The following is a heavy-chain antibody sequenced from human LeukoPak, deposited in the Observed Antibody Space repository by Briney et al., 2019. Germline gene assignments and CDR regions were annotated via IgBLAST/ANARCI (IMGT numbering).Heavy chain of an antibody. D-gene: IGHD2-15*01. J-gene: IGHJ5*02. CDR3: ARDVGGYCSGGSCYWGWLDP. CDR1: GFTFSNYA. CDR2: IRSNGGIT. V-gene: IGHV3-64*01. Sequence: GGSLRLSCAASGFTFSNYAMHWVRQAPGKGLEYVSAIRSNGGITYYANSVKGRFTISRDNSKNTLYFQLGSLRPEDMAVYYCARDVGGYCSGGSCYWGWLDPWGQGTLVTVSS.